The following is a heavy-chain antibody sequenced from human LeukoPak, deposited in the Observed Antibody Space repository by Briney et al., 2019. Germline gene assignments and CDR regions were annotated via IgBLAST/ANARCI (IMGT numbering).Heavy chain of an antibody. Sequence: PGGSLRLSCAASGFPFSSYAMSWVRQAPGKGLKWVSTSGVNTYYADSVKGRFTISRDNSKNTLYLQMNSLRAEDTALYYCTKRHDYYETSGYYPDFDFWGQGTLVSVSP. CDR1: GFPFSSYA. CDR3: TKRHDYYETSGYYPDFDF. CDR2: SGVNT. J-gene: IGHJ4*02. V-gene: IGHV3-23*01. D-gene: IGHD3-22*01.